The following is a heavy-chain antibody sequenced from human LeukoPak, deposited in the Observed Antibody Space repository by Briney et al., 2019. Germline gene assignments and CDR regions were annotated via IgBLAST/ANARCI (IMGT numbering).Heavy chain of an antibody. CDR1: GYTFTSYG. D-gene: IGHD2-2*01. J-gene: IGHJ5*02. Sequence: ASVTVSCKASGYTFTSYGISWVRQAPGQGLEWMGWISAYNGNTNYAQKLQSRVTMTTDTSTSTAYMELRSLRSDDTAVYYCARVVPAAIVLPGDLNWFDPWGQGTLVTVSS. CDR2: ISAYNGNT. V-gene: IGHV1-18*01. CDR3: ARVVPAAIVLPGDLNWFDP.